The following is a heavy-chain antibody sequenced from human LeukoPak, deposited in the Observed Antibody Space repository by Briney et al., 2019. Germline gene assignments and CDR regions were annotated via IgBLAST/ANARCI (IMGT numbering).Heavy chain of an antibody. CDR2: INPNSGGT. CDR1: GYTFSDYY. CDR3: ARESQIRYYYDRSGYYYGALDY. Sequence: ASVKVSCKTSGYTFSDYYIHWIRQAPGQGLEWVGWINPNSGGTNYAQKFQGRVTMTRDTSISTAYMELSRLRSDDTAVFYCARESQIRYYYDRSGYYYGALDYWGQGSLVTVSS. V-gene: IGHV1-2*02. D-gene: IGHD3-22*01. J-gene: IGHJ4*02.